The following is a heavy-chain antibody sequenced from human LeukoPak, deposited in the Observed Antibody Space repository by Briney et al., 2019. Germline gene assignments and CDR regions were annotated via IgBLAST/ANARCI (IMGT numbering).Heavy chain of an antibody. J-gene: IGHJ6*04. V-gene: IGHV3-30*04. D-gene: IGHD5-12*01. CDR2: ILSDGKRD. CDR3: ASKVRGYGHPY. Sequence: GKPLRLSCAASGFKFSDYNMQWLRQTPGKGLEWVGIILSDGKRDFYADSVKGRFTISRDNSKNMVYLQMNSLRAEDTAVYYCASKVRGYGHPYWGKGTTVTVSS. CDR1: GFKFSDYN.